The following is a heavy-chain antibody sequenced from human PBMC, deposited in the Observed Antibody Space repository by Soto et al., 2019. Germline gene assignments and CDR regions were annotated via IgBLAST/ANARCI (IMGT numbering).Heavy chain of an antibody. V-gene: IGHV1-3*05. CDR3: ARDTSYYSTAV. CDR2: INAGNGNT. CDR1: GYTFTSYA. D-gene: IGHD1-26*01. Sequence: QVQLVQSGAEEKKPGASVKVSCKASGYTFTSYAMHWVRQAPGQRLEWMGWINAGNGNTKYSHKFQGRVTITRDTSASTAHVERSSTRSADTAVYSCARDTSYYSTAVWGQGTMVTVYS. J-gene: IGHJ6*02.